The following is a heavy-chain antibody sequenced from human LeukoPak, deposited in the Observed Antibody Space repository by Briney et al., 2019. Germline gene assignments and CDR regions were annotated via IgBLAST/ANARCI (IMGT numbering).Heavy chain of an antibody. V-gene: IGHV1-69*13. CDR1: GGIFSSYA. CDR3: ARDTNRGLNLLRYFDWYSNYYYYMDV. CDR2: IIPIFGTA. D-gene: IGHD3-9*01. Sequence: ASVKVSCKASGGIFSSYAISWVRQAPGQGLEWMGGIIPIFGTANYAQKFQGRVTITADESTSTAYMELRSLRSDDTAVYYCARDTNRGLNLLRYFDWYSNYYYYMDVWGKGTTVTVSS. J-gene: IGHJ6*03.